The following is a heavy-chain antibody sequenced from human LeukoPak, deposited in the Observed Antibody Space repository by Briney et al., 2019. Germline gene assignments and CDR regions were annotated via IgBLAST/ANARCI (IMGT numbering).Heavy chain of an antibody. CDR3: ARGSRYCSSTSCYADFDY. CDR1: GGSISGYY. Sequence: SETLSLTCSVSGGSISGYYWSWIRQPPGKGLEWIAYIYNSGTTNYNPSLKSRVTISIDTSKNQFSLQLSSVTAADTAVYYCARGSRYCSSTSCYADFDYWGQGTLVTVSS. D-gene: IGHD2-2*01. CDR2: IYNSGTT. J-gene: IGHJ4*02. V-gene: IGHV4-59*12.